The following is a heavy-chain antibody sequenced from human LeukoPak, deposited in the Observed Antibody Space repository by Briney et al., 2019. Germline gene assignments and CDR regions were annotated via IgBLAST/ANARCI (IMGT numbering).Heavy chain of an antibody. V-gene: IGHV1-2*02. Sequence: ASVKVSCKASGYSFTSYYMHWVRQAPGQGLEWMGWINPNSGGTNYAQKFQGRVTMTRDTSISTAYMELSRLRSDDTAVYYCASPPAAFDLLDYWGQGTLVTVSS. J-gene: IGHJ4*02. CDR2: INPNSGGT. CDR3: ASPPAAFDLLDY. D-gene: IGHD3-9*01. CDR1: GYSFTSYY.